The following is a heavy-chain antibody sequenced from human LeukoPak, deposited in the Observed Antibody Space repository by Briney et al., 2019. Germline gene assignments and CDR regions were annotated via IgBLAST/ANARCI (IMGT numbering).Heavy chain of an antibody. J-gene: IGHJ5*02. V-gene: IGHV4-31*03. CDR3: AGDRYSGSYWTAP. CDR1: GGSISSGGYY. Sequence: PSETLSLTCTVSGGSISSGGYYWSWIRQHPGKGLEWIGYIYYSGSTYYNPSLKSRVTISVDTSKNQFSLKLSSVTAADTAVYYCAGDRYSGSYWTAPGGQGTLLTVSP. D-gene: IGHD1-26*01. CDR2: IYYSGST.